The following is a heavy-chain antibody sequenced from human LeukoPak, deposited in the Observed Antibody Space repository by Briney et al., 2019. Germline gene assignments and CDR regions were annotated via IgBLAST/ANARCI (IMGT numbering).Heavy chain of an antibody. V-gene: IGHV4-59*01. J-gene: IGHJ4*02. CDR1: GGSISSYY. D-gene: IGHD3-22*01. CDR3: ARAETYYDSSGYYFDY. CDR2: IYYSGST. Sequence: PSETLSLTCTVSGGSISSYYWSWIRQSPGKGLEWIGYIYYSGSTNYNPSLKSRVTISVDTSKNQFSLKLSSVTAADTAVYYCARAETYYDSSGYYFDYWGQGTLVTVSS.